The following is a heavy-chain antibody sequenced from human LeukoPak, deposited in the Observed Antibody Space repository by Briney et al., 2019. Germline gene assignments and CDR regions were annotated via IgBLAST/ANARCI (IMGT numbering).Heavy chain of an antibody. J-gene: IGHJ4*02. CDR3: AGRFCSGGSCHYFDQ. Sequence: GGSLRLSCAVSGFTFNTYSMNWVRQAPGKGLEWVSYISSSSSTIYYADSVKGRFTISRDNAENSLYLQMNSLRAEDTAVYYCAGRFCSGGSCHYFDQWGQGTLVTVSS. CDR2: ISSSSSTI. CDR1: GFTFNTYS. V-gene: IGHV3-48*01. D-gene: IGHD2-15*01.